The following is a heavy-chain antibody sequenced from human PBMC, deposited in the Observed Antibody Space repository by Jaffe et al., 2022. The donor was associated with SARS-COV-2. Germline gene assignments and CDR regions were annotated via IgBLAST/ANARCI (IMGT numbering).Heavy chain of an antibody. CDR3: ARAPLVGATHFDY. D-gene: IGHD1-26*01. V-gene: IGHV4-59*01. Sequence: QVQLQESGPGLVKPSETLSLTCTVSGGSISSYYWSWIRQPPGKGLEWIGYIYYSGSTNYNPSLKSRVTISVDTSKNQFSLKLSSVTAADTAVYYCARAPLVGATHFDYWGQGTLVTVSS. CDR1: GGSISSYY. J-gene: IGHJ4*02. CDR2: IYYSGST.